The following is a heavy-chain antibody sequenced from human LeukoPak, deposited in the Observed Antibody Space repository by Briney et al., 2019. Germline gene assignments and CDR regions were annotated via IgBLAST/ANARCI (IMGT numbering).Heavy chain of an antibody. Sequence: SETLSLTCTVSGGSISSSSYYWGWIRQPPGKGLEWIGSIYYSGSTYYNPSLKSRVTISVDTSKNQFSLKLSSVTAADTAVYYCASPYYYDSSGYQGYFDYWGQGTLVTASS. CDR3: ASPYYYDSSGYQGYFDY. D-gene: IGHD3-22*01. CDR2: IYYSGST. J-gene: IGHJ4*02. V-gene: IGHV4-39*01. CDR1: GGSISSSSYY.